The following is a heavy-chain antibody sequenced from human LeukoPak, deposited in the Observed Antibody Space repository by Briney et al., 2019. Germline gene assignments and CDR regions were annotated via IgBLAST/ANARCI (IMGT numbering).Heavy chain of an antibody. D-gene: IGHD4-17*01. CDR1: GYSISSGHY. V-gene: IGHV4-38-2*02. CDR3: VRDLSGATTADS. Sequence: PSETLSLTCSVSGYSISSGHYWGWIRQPPGKGLEWIGSLSHSGSTYYNSSLKSRLTISLDTSKNLFSLKLSSVTAADTAMYYCVRDLSGATTADSWGQGTLVTVSS. CDR2: LSHSGST. J-gene: IGHJ4*02.